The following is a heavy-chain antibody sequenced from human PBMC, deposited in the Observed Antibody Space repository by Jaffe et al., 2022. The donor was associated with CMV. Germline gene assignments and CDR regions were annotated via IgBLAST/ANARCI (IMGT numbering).Heavy chain of an antibody. V-gene: IGHV3-9*01. J-gene: IGHJ4*02. D-gene: IGHD1-26*01. Sequence: EVQLVESGGGLVQPGRSLRLSCAASGFTFDDYAMHWVRQAPGKGLEWVSGISWNSGSIGYADSVKGRFTISRDNAKNSLYLQMNSLRAEDTALYYCAKGSGDAWELDQLDYWGQGTLVTVSS. CDR1: GFTFDDYA. CDR3: AKGSGDAWELDQLDY. CDR2: ISWNSGSI.